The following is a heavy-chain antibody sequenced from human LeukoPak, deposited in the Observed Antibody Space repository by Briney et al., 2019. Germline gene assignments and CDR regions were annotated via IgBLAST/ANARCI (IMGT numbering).Heavy chain of an antibody. V-gene: IGHV4-34*01. CDR2: INHSGST. CDR3: TRDYALEYSSSSFDY. J-gene: IGHJ4*02. CDR1: GWSFSGYY. D-gene: IGHD6-6*01. Sequence: SETLSLTCAVYGWSFSGYYWSWIRQPPGKGLEWIGEINHSGSTNYSPSLESRVTITVDTSKTQFSLKMSSVTDADTAVYYCTRDYALEYSSSSFDYWGQGTLVTVSS.